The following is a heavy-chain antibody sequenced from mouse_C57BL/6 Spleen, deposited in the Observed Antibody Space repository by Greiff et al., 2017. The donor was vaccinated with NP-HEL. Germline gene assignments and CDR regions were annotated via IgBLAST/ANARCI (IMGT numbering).Heavy chain of an antibody. CDR2: INPSSGYT. Sequence: QVQLKESGAELARPGASVKMSCKASGYTFTSYTMHWVKQRPGQGLEWIGYINPSSGYTKYNQKFKDKATLTADKSSSTAYMQLSSLTSEDSAVYYCASPYYGSSYAMDYWGQGTSVTVSS. V-gene: IGHV1-4*01. CDR3: ASPYYGSSYAMDY. CDR1: GYTFTSYT. D-gene: IGHD1-1*01. J-gene: IGHJ4*01.